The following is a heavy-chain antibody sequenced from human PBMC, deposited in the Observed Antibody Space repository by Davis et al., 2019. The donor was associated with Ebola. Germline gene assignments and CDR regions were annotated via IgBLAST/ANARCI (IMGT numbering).Heavy chain of an antibody. V-gene: IGHV4-39*01. J-gene: IGHJ4*01. CDR1: GCSINNYFYN. D-gene: IGHD2-15*01. Sequence: MPSETLSLTCSVSGCSINNYFYNWGWIRQPPGKGLAWIGTVSYSGDTYHNPSLKSRVTMSVDTSKNQFPLSLGSVTAADTAVYYCARLTLASVPDIVDNWSPGSLVTVSS. CDR3: ARLTLASVPDIVDN. CDR2: VSYSGDT.